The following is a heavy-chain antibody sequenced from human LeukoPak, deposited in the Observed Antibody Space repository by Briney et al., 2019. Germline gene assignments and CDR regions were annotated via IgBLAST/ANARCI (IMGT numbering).Heavy chain of an antibody. V-gene: IGHV3-23*01. D-gene: IGHD1-20*01. J-gene: IGHJ3*02. CDR2: IGGSGGST. Sequence: HTGGSLRLSCAASGFTFSSYAMSWVRQAPGKGLEWVSAIGGSGGSTYYADSVKGRFTISRDNSKNTLYLQMNSLRAEDTAVYYCAKVGLAWGGYNYGWAFDIWGQGTMVTVSS. CDR3: AKVGLAWGGYNYGWAFDI. CDR1: GFTFSSYA.